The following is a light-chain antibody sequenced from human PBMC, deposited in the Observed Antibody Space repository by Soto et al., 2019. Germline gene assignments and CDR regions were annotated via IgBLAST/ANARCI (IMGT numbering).Light chain of an antibody. V-gene: IGLV1-36*01. Sequence: QSVLTQPPSVSEAPRQRVTISCSGSRSHIGNNAVNWYQQLPGKAPKLLIYYDDLLPSGVSDRFSGSKSGTSASLAISGLQSEDEADYDCAAWDDSLNGVVFGGGTKLTVL. CDR1: RSHIGNNA. J-gene: IGLJ2*01. CDR2: YDD. CDR3: AAWDDSLNGVV.